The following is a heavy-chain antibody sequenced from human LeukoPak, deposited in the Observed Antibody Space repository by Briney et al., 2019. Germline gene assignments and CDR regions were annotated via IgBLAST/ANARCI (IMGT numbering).Heavy chain of an antibody. J-gene: IGHJ5*02. D-gene: IGHD6-13*01. Sequence: PGGSLRLSCAASGFTFSSYAMSWVRQAPGKGLEWVSAISGSGGSTYYADSVKGRFTISRDNSKNTLYLQMNSLRAEDTAVYYCAKDVSKYSSSWRMTNWFDPWGQGTLVTVSS. CDR1: GFTFSSYA. CDR3: AKDVSKYSSSWRMTNWFDP. V-gene: IGHV3-23*01. CDR2: ISGSGGST.